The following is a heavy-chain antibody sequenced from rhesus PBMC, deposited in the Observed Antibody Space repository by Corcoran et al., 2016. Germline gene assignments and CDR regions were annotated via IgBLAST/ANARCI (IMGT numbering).Heavy chain of an antibody. J-gene: IGHJ3*01. V-gene: IGHV4-73*01. D-gene: IGHD6-13*01. Sequence: QVQLQQWGEGLVKPSATLSLTCAVYGGSISGCYYWSCIRPPPVQGLEWIGYIYGNSARTNYNPSLKKRVTISKDTSKNQFSLKLSSVTAADTAVYYCARDSYSSWGVAFDFWGQGLRVTVSS. CDR3: ARDSYSSWGVAFDF. CDR2: IYGNSART. CDR1: GGSISGCYY.